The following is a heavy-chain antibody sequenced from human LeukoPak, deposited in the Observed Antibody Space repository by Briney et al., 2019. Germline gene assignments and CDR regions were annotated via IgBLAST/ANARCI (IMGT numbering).Heavy chain of an antibody. D-gene: IGHD2-2*01. CDR1: GSTFSSHA. J-gene: IGHJ4*02. CDR2: ISGDGGIT. V-gene: IGHV3-23*01. CDR3: GKDLLSGSSASYLTPFDY. Sequence: GGPLRLSCAASGSTFSSHAMSWVRQAPGKGLEWVSTISGDGGITYSADSVKGRFTISRDNSKNTLYLQMNSLKAEDTDVYYWGKDLLSGSSASYLTPFDYWGQGTLVTVSS.